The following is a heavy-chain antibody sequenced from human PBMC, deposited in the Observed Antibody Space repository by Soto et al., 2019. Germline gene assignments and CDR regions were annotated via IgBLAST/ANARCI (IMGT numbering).Heavy chain of an antibody. CDR2: VDSSGEK. D-gene: IGHD6-19*01. J-gene: IGHJ5*02. V-gene: IGHV2-26*01. CDR1: GLSITDSEMG. CDR3: ARRHLAVAVSPWFDP. Sequence: QVTLKESGPVLVKPTETLTLRCTVSGLSITDSEMGVSWIRQPPGQPLEWLAHVDSSGEKAYRTFLKSRLAISKDTSKRPIVLTMTNMDPADTATYYCARRHLAVAVSPWFDPWGQGIPVTVSS.